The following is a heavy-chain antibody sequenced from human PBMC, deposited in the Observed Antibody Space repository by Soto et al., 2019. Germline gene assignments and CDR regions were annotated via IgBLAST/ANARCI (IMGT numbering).Heavy chain of an antibody. V-gene: IGHV3-33*01. J-gene: IGHJ3*02. CDR2: IWYDGSNK. D-gene: IGHD3-22*01. CDR3: ARGGSGYYYLDAFDI. CDR1: GFTFSSYG. Sequence: GGSLRLSCAASGFTFSSYGMHWVRQAPGKGLEWVAVIWYDGSNKYYADSVKGRFTISRDNSKNTLYLQMNSLRAEDTAVYYCARGGSGYYYLDAFDIWGQGTMVTVSS.